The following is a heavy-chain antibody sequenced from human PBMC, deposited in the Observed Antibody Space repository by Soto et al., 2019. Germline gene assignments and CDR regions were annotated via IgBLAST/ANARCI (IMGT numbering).Heavy chain of an antibody. V-gene: IGHV3-15*01. Sequence: EVQLVESGGGLVKPGGSLRLSCAASGFTFTNAWMSWVRQAPGKGLEWVGRIKSKADGGTTDYAAPVKDRFILSRDDSTNSLFLQMNSLKPEDTAVYYFSARDDWGRGTVVTVSS. CDR1: GFTFTNAW. J-gene: IGHJ4*02. CDR3: SARDD. CDR2: IKSKADGGTT.